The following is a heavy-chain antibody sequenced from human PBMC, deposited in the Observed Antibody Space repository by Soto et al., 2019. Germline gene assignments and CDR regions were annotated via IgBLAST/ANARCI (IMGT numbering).Heavy chain of an antibody. V-gene: IGHV3-30-3*01. CDR1: GFTFSSYA. CDR3: ARDTTRYNRNYFSGTPVDV. Sequence: GGSLRLSCAASGFTFSSYAMRWVRQAPGKGLEWVAVISYDGSNKYYADSVKGRFTISRDNSKNTLYLQMNSLRAEDTAVYYCARDTTRYNRNYFSGTPVDVWGQGTTVTVSS. CDR2: ISYDGSNK. J-gene: IGHJ6*02. D-gene: IGHD1-7*01.